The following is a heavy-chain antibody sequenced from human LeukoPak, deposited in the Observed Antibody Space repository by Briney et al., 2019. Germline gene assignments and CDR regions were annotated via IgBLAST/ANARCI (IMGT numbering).Heavy chain of an antibody. J-gene: IGHJ4*02. CDR2: ISYDGTNK. V-gene: IGHV3-30-3*01. D-gene: IGHD4-17*01. Sequence: SGGSLRLSCAASGFTFSTYTMHWVRQAPGKGLEWVAVISYDGTNKYYAESVKGRFTISRDNSKNTLYLQMNSLRPEDTAVYYCARDAYGDYYFDYRGQGTLVTVSS. CDR1: GFTFSTYT. CDR3: ARDAYGDYYFDY.